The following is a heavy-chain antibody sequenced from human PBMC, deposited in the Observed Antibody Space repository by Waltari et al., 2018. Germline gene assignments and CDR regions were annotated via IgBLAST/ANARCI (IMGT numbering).Heavy chain of an antibody. CDR3: ARVKGPIDY. CDR2: IKQDGSEK. J-gene: IGHJ4*02. Sequence: EVQLVESGGGLVQPGGSLRLSCAASGFTFSSYWMSWVRQAPGKGLAWFANIKQDGSEKSYVDSVKGRFTISRDNAKNSLYLQMNSLRAEDTAVYYCARVKGPIDYWGQGTLVIVSS. V-gene: IGHV3-7*01. CDR1: GFTFSSYW.